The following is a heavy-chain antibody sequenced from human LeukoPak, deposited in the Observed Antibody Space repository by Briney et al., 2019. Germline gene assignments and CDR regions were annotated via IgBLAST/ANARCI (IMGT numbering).Heavy chain of an antibody. V-gene: IGHV3-23*01. J-gene: IGHJ4*02. Sequence: PGGSLTLSCAASGFTFNSFAMSWLPQAPGRGLEGVSSISGSGGKTYYADSVKGRFTISRDNSKNTLYLQMNSRRAEDTAVYYCAKVGGSVVFWGKGTLVTVSS. CDR2: ISGSGGKT. CDR1: GFTFNSFA. D-gene: IGHD4-23*01. CDR3: AKVGGSVVF.